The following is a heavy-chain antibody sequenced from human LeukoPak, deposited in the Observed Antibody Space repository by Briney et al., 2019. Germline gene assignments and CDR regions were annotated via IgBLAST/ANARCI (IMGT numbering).Heavy chain of an antibody. J-gene: IGHJ5*02. V-gene: IGHV4-59*01. CDR2: IYYSGST. CDR3: ARDPTQQGT. D-gene: IGHD6-13*01. CDR1: GDSISSYY. Sequence: SETLSFTCSVSGDSISSYYWSWIRQPPGKGLEWIGYIYYSGSTNYNPSLKRRVTISVDTSKNQFSLKLTSVTAADTAVYYCARDPTQQGTWGQGTLVTVSS.